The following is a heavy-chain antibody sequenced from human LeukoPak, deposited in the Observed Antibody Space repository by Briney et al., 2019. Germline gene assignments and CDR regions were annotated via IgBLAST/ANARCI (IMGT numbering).Heavy chain of an antibody. CDR1: GYTFTSYA. CDR2: ISGYNGHT. D-gene: IGHD3-10*01. Sequence: ASVKVSCKASGYTFTSYAMNWVRQAPGQGLEWMGWISGYNGHTNYAQKLQGRVTMTTHTSTSTAYMELRSLRSDDTAVYYCARDRTMVRETNWFDPWGQGTLVTVSS. V-gene: IGHV1-18*01. J-gene: IGHJ5*02. CDR3: ARDRTMVRETNWFDP.